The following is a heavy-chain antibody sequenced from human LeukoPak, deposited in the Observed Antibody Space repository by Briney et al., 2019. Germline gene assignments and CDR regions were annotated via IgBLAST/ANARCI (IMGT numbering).Heavy chain of an antibody. J-gene: IGHJ4*02. V-gene: IGHV3-21*03. CDR1: GFTFDDYA. CDR2: IISSSSYI. Sequence: GGSLRLSCAASGFTFDDYAMHWVRQGPGKGLEWVSSIISSSSYIYYADSVKGRFTISRDNAKNSLYLQMSSLRAEDTAVYYCARDFGGYCSSTNCYLGHLDYWGQGTLVTVSS. D-gene: IGHD2-2*01. CDR3: ARDFGGYCSSTNCYLGHLDY.